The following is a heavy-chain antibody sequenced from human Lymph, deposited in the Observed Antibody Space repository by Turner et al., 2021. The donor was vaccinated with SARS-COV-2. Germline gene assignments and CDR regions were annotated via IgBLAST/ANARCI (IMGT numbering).Heavy chain of an antibody. Sequence: QVQLQESGPRLVKPLETLSLTCTVSGGPMNSNYWRWIRQPPGKRLGWIGYIYYRGSTNYNPSLKSRVTISVDTSKNQFSLKLTSVTAADTAIYYCARETVNNWVDPWGQGILVTVSS. CDR2: IYYRGST. J-gene: IGHJ5*02. D-gene: IGHD2-21*02. CDR3: ARETVNNWVDP. CDR1: GGPMNSNY. V-gene: IGHV4-59*01.